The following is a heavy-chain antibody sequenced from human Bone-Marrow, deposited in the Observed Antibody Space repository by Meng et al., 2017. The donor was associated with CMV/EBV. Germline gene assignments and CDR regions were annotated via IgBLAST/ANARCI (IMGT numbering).Heavy chain of an antibody. CDR1: GFTFADYA. J-gene: IGHJ4*02. Sequence: GGSLRLSCTTSGFTFADYALAWVRQAQGKGLEWVSHIRSRASGGAIEYADAVKGRFSLSRDDSKNLAYLQIYSRKTEDKAVYYCTRWMYTSVCAYWGQGNRV. V-gene: IGHV3-49*04. CDR3: TRWMYTSVCAY. D-gene: IGHD6-25*01. CDR2: IRSRASGGAI.